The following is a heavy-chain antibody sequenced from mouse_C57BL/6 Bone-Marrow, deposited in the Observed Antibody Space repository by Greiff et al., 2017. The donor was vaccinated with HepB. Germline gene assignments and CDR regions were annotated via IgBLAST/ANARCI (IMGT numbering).Heavy chain of an antibody. CDR1: GFTFSSYA. Sequence: DVMLVESGGGLVKPGGSLKLSCAASGFTFSSYAMSWVRQTPEKRLEWVATISDGGSYTYYPDNVKGRFTISRYNAKNNLYRQMSHLKSEDTAMYYCARDGYYVGWFAYWGQGTLVTVSA. CDR2: ISDGGSYT. V-gene: IGHV5-4*01. CDR3: ARDGYYVGWFAY. D-gene: IGHD2-3*01. J-gene: IGHJ3*01.